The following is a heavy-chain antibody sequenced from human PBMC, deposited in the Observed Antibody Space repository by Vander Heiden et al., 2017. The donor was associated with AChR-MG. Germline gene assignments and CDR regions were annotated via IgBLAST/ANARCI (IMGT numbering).Heavy chain of an antibody. V-gene: IGHV3-30-3*01. CDR1: GFTFSSYA. Sequence: QVQLVESGGGVVQPGRSLRLSCAASGFTFSSYAMHWDRQGPGKGLEWVAVISYDGSNKCYADSVKGRFTISRDNSKNTLYLQMNSLRAEDTAVYYCARDPPDKYSYGYYFDYWGQGTLVTVSS. D-gene: IGHD5-18*01. CDR2: ISYDGSNK. J-gene: IGHJ4*02. CDR3: ARDPPDKYSYGYYFDY.